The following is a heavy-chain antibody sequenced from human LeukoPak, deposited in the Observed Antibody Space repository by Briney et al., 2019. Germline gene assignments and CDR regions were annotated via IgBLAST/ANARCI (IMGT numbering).Heavy chain of an antibody. CDR2: IIPIFGTA. D-gene: IGHD3-3*01. V-gene: IGHV1-69*13. CDR1: GGTFSSYA. J-gene: IGHJ3*02. Sequence: SVKVSCKASGGTFSSYAISWVRQAPGQGLEWMGGIIPIFGTANYAQKFQGRVTSTADESTSTAYMELSSLRSEDTAVYYCARESYDSHLDAFDIWGQGTMVTVSS. CDR3: ARESYDSHLDAFDI.